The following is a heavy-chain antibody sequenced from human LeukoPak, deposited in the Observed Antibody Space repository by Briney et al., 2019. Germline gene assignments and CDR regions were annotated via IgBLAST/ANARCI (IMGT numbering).Heavy chain of an antibody. D-gene: IGHD4-23*01. CDR1: GFTFSSYS. V-gene: IGHV3-48*04. J-gene: IGHJ4*02. CDR3: ARVGRDYGGYSDY. Sequence: GGSLRLSCAASGFTFSSYSMNWVRQAPGKGLEWVSYISSSSSTIYYADSVKGRFTISRDNAKNSLYLQMNSLRAEDTAVYYCARVGRDYGGYSDYWGQGTLVTVSS. CDR2: ISSSSSTI.